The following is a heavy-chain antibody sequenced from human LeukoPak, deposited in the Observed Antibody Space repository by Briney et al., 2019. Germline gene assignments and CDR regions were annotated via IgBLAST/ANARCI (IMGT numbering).Heavy chain of an antibody. V-gene: IGHV4-59*01. CDR2: IYYSGNT. J-gene: IGHJ4*02. CDR1: GGSISSYY. CDR3: ARHMRSSSWFDY. Sequence: SETLSLTCTVSGGSISSYYWSWIRQPPGKGLEWIGYIYYSGNTNYNPSLKSRVTISVDTSKNQFSLKLSSVTAADTAVYYCARHMRSSSWFDYWGQGTLVTVSS. D-gene: IGHD6-13*01.